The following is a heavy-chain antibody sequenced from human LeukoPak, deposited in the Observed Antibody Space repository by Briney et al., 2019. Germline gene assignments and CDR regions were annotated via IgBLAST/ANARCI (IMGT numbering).Heavy chain of an antibody. Sequence: GASVKVSCKASGGTFSRYAISWVRQAPGQGLEWIGRIFPIFGTANYAQKFQGRVTITTEESASTAYMELCSLRSADTAVYYCARDPLLAAFDIWGQGTMVTVSS. CDR1: GGTFSRYA. CDR3: ARDPLLAAFDI. V-gene: IGHV1-69*05. J-gene: IGHJ3*02. CDR2: IFPIFGTA. D-gene: IGHD2-15*01.